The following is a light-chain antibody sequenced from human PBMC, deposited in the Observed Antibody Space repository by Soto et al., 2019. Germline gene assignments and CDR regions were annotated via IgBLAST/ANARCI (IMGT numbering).Light chain of an antibody. Sequence: EIVLTQSPVTLSLSPGEIATLSCRASQSVSSNLAWYQQKPSQTPRLLIYAASTRATGIPARFSGSGSGTEFTLTISSLQSEDFAVYYCQQYQNWPLTFGGGTKVDIK. CDR1: QSVSSN. CDR3: QQYQNWPLT. J-gene: IGKJ4*01. CDR2: AAS. V-gene: IGKV3-15*01.